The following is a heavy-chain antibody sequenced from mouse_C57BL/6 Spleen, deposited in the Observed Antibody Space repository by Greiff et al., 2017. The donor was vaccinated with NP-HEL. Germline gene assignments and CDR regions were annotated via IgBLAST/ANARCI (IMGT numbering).Heavy chain of an antibody. CDR3: TRPLHRDYYAMDY. J-gene: IGHJ4*01. CDR1: GYTFTDYE. CDR2: IDPETGGT. Sequence: QVQLQQSGAELVRPGASVTLSCKASGYTFTDYEMHWVKQTPVHGLEWIGAIDPETGGTAYNQKFKGKAILTADKSSSTAYMELRSLTSEDSAVDYCTRPLHRDYYAMDYWGQGTSVTVSS. V-gene: IGHV1-15*01. D-gene: IGHD1-2*01.